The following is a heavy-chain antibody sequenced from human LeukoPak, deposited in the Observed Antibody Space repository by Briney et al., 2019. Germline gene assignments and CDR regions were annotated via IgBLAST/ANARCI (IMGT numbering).Heavy chain of an antibody. V-gene: IGHV3-9*01. CDR2: ISWNSGSI. J-gene: IGHJ4*02. CDR3: ARVPSPRSSSWYFDY. CDR1: GFTFDDYA. D-gene: IGHD6-13*01. Sequence: GGSLRLSCAASGFTFDDYAMHWVRQAPGKGLEWVSGISWNSGSIGYADSVKGRFTISRDNAKNSLYLQMDSLRAEDTAVYYCARVPSPRSSSWYFDYWGQGTLVTVSS.